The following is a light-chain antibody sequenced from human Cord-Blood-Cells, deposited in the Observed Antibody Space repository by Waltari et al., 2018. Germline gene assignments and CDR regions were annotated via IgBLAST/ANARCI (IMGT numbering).Light chain of an antibody. Sequence: QSALTQPASVSGSPGQSITISCTGTSSDVGGYNYVSWYQQHPGKAPKLMIYDVSKRPSGVSNRFSGSKSGTSASLAISGLQSEDEADYYCAAWDDSRVVFGGGTKLTVL. CDR3: AAWDDSRVV. CDR2: DVS. CDR1: SSDVGGYNY. J-gene: IGLJ2*01. V-gene: IGLV2-14*01.